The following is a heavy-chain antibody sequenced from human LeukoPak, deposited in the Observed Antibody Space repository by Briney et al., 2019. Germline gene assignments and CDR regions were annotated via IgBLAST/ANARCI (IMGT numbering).Heavy chain of an antibody. Sequence: GGSLRLSCAASGFTFSSYSMNWVRQAPGKGLEWVSSISSSSSYIYYADSVKGRFNISRDNAKNSLYLQMNSLRAEDTAVYYCAREEYSSGWYHYYYMDVWGKGTTVTVSS. J-gene: IGHJ6*03. D-gene: IGHD6-19*01. V-gene: IGHV3-21*01. CDR3: AREEYSSGWYHYYYMDV. CDR2: ISSSSSYI. CDR1: GFTFSSYS.